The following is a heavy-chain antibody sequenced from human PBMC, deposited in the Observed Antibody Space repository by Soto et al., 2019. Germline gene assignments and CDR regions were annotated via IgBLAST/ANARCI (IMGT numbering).Heavy chain of an antibody. CDR2: IDPNSGGT. D-gene: IGHD2-2*01. V-gene: IGHV1-2*04. CDR1: GYTFTGYY. J-gene: IGHJ6*03. CDR3: ARGTDALRFFSYYYTDV. Sequence: ASVKVSCKASGYTFTGYYMHWVRQAPGQGLEWMGWIDPNSGGTNYAQKFQGWVTMTRDTSISTAYMELSRLRSDDTAVYYCARGTDALRFFSYYYTDVWGKGTTVTVSS.